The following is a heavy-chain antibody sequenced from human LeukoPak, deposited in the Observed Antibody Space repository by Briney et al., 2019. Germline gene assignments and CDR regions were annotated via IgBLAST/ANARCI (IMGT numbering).Heavy chain of an antibody. Sequence: SETLSLTCTVSGGSISSYYWSWIRQPPGKGLEWIGYIYCSGSTNYNPSLKSRVTISVDPSKNHSSLKLSSVTAGDMAVYYCARGDYGDHNYYHYGMDAWGQGTTVTVSS. D-gene: IGHD4-17*01. CDR2: IYCSGST. CDR3: ARGDYGDHNYYHYGMDA. CDR1: GGSISSYY. J-gene: IGHJ6*02. V-gene: IGHV4-59*01.